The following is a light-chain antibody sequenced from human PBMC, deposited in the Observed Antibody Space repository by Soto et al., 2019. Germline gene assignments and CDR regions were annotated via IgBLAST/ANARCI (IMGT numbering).Light chain of an antibody. CDR2: RAS. V-gene: IGKV3-15*01. CDR3: QQYNNWPSHT. CDR1: QSITNN. J-gene: IGKJ1*01. Sequence: EIVLTQSPAALCLAPGERATVSCRASQSITNNLAWYQHKPGQAPRLLIYRASARATGIPARFSGSGSGTEFTLTINSLQSEDFAVYYCQQYNNWPSHTFGQGTKVDIK.